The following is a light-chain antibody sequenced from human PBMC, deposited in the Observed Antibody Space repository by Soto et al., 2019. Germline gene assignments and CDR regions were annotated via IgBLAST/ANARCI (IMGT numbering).Light chain of an antibody. V-gene: IGKV3-11*01. Sequence: EIVMTQSPATLSLSPGERATLSCTASESVSTFLAWYRQKPGQAPRLLIYDASNRATGIPSRFSGSGSGTDFTLTISSLEPEDFAVYYCLQRSTWPWTFGQGTKVDIK. CDR2: DAS. CDR1: ESVSTF. J-gene: IGKJ1*01. CDR3: LQRSTWPWT.